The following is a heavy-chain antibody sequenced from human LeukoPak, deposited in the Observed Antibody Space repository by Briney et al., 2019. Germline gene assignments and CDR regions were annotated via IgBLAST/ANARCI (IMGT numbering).Heavy chain of an antibody. J-gene: IGHJ4*02. CDR1: RFTFTSSA. CDR2: IVVGSGNT. CDR3: AADRYDSSGYYHFDY. V-gene: IGHV1-58*02. D-gene: IGHD3-22*01. Sequence: GTSVKVSCKASRFTFTSSAMQWVRQARGQRLEWIGWIVVGSGNTNYAQKFQERVTITRDMSTSTAYMELSSLRSEDTAVYYCAADRYDSSGYYHFDYWGQGTLVTVSS.